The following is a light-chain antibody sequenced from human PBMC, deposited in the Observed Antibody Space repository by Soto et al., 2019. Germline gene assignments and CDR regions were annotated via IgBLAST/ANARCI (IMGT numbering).Light chain of an antibody. V-gene: IGKV1-5*01. Sequence: DIQMTQSPSTLSAYVGDRVTITCRASQNIGSSLAWYQHSTGKAPNLLIFDASTLQTGVPSSFSGSGFGTAFTLTITGLQPDDFATYDCQQNNDYSAVTFGQGTTLEIK. CDR3: QQNNDYSAVT. CDR2: DAS. J-gene: IGKJ2*01. CDR1: QNIGSS.